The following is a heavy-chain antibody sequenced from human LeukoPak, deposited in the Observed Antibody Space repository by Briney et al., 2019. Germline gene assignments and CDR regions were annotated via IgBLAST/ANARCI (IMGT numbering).Heavy chain of an antibody. CDR1: GYTFTSYG. D-gene: IGHD3-10*01. V-gene: IGHV1-18*01. Sequence: ASVKVSCKASGYTFTSYGISWVRQAPGQGLEWMGWISAYNGNTNYAQKLQGRVTMTTDTSTSTAYMELRSLRSDDTAVYYCARARGGYYGSGSYYNPDYFDYWGQGTLVTVSS. J-gene: IGHJ4*02. CDR3: ARARGGYYGSGSYYNPDYFDY. CDR2: ISAYNGNT.